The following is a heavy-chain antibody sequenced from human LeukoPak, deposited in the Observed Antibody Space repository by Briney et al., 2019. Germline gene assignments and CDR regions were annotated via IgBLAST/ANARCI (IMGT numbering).Heavy chain of an antibody. J-gene: IGHJ3*02. CDR1: GGTFSSYA. D-gene: IGHD2-2*02. CDR2: IIPIFGTA. CDR3: ARAGDCSSTRRYKYPFGGFDI. V-gene: IGHV1-69*01. Sequence: GASVKVSCKASGGTFSSYAISWVRQAPGQGLEWMGGIIPIFGTASYAQKFQGRVTITADESTSTAYMELSSLRSEDTAVYYCARAGDCSSTRRYKYPFGGFDIWGQGTMVTVSS.